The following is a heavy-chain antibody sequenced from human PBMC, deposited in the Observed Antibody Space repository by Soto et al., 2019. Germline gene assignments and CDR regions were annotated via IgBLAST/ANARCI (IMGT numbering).Heavy chain of an antibody. CDR2: INPSGGST. V-gene: IGHV1-46*01. CDR3: ARVSWQLVPGGDYYYYYGMDV. CDR1: GYTFTSYY. D-gene: IGHD6-6*01. J-gene: IGHJ6*02. Sequence: GASVKVSCKASGYTFTSYYMHWVRQAPGQGLGWMGIINPSGGSTSYAQKFQGRVTMTRDTSTSTVYMELSSLRSEDTAVYYCARVSWQLVPGGDYYYYYGMDVWGQGTTVTVSS.